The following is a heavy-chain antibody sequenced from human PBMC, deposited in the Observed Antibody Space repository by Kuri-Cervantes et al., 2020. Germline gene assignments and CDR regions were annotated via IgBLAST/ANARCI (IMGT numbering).Heavy chain of an antibody. CDR1: GGSITSSTYY. V-gene: IGHV4-39*07. D-gene: IGHD6-19*01. CDR2: IYYSGST. J-gene: IGHJ4*02. CDR3: VRDRGSGWYGLDY. Sequence: GSLRLSCTVSGGSITSSTYYWGWIRQPPGKGLEWIGSIYYSGSTNYNPSLKSRVTISVDKSKNQFSLKLSSVTAADTAVYYCVRDRGSGWYGLDYWGQGTLVTVSS.